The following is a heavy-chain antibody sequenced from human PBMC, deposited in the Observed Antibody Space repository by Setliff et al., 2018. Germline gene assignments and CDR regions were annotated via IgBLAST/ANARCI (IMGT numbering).Heavy chain of an antibody. D-gene: IGHD2-15*01. Sequence: PSETLSLTCSVTGGSMTDFFWNWIRQPPGKGLEWIGYIYTKGSTNYSPSPRSRVTMSLDRSRNQFSLTLNSMTAADTAVYYCARTRYGLGGRPYWGQGTLVTVSS. V-gene: IGHV4-4*08. CDR2: IYTKGST. CDR3: ARTRYGLGGRPY. J-gene: IGHJ4*02. CDR1: GGSMTDFF.